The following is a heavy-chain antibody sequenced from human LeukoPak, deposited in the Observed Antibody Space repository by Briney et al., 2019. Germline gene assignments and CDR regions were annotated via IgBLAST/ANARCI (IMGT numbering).Heavy chain of an antibody. CDR1: GFTFSSYW. CDR3: TRELRGYYDSSGYYYGDY. CDR2: IRSKAYGGTT. D-gene: IGHD3-22*01. J-gene: IGHJ4*02. V-gene: IGHV3-49*04. Sequence: GGSLRLSCAASGFTFSSYWMSWVRQAPGKGLEWVGFIRSKAYGGTTEYAASVKGRFTISRDDSKSIAYLQMNSLKTEDTAVYYCTRELRGYYDSSGYYYGDYWGQGTLVTVSS.